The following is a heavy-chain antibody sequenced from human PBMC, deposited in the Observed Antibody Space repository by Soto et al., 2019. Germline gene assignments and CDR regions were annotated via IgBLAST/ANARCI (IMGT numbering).Heavy chain of an antibody. CDR3: ARNFDWSYGAFDI. CDR2: TSXYNGNX. J-gene: IGHJ3*02. CDR1: GYTFTRYG. Sequence: GXSVKVSCKASGYTFTRYGISWVRQAPGQVLECMGRTSXYNGNXNYAKKIQGRXXMTTDTSXXKAYMELRSLRSHHTAVYYCARNFDWSYGAFDIWGLGTMVTVSS. V-gene: IGHV1-18*01. D-gene: IGHD3-9*01.